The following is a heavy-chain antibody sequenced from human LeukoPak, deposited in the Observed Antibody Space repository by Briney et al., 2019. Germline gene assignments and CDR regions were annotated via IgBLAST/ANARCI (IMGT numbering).Heavy chain of an antibody. J-gene: IGHJ4*02. CDR3: TTDLGLTMIRGVIVY. V-gene: IGHV3-15*01. CDR2: IKSKGDVETT. CDR1: GFTFTNAC. Sequence: PGRSLRLSCAASGFTFTNACMTWVRQAPGKGLDWVGRIKSKGDVETTDYAATVKGRFSMSRDDSKATMYLQMYSLEAEDTAVYHCTTDLGLTMIRGVIVYWGQGALVTVSS. D-gene: IGHD3-10*01.